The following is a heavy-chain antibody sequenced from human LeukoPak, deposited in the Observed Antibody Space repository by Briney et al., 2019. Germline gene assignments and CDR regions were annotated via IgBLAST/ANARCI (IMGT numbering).Heavy chain of an antibody. V-gene: IGHV3-48*02. CDR1: GFTFSTYS. D-gene: IGHD1-26*01. CDR2: VSSGSTSI. CDR3: ARALRGVGASYYYGMDV. Sequence: GGSLRLSCAASGFTFSTYSMNWVRQAPGKGLEWVSYVSSGSTSIYYADSVKGRFTISRDNAKSSLYLQVSSLRDEDTAVYYCARALRGVGASYYYGMDVWGQGTTVTVSS. J-gene: IGHJ6*02.